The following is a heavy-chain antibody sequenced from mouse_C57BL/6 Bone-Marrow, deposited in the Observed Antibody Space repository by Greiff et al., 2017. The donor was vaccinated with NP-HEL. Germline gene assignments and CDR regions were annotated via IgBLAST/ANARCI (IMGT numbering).Heavy chain of an antibody. Sequence: QVQLKQSGAELARPGASVKLSCKASGYTFTSYGISWVKQRTGQGLEWIGEIYPRSGNTYYNEKFKGKATLTADKSSSTAYMELRSLTSEDSAVYFCASNWLFAYWGQGTLVTVSA. V-gene: IGHV1-81*01. CDR2: IYPRSGNT. D-gene: IGHD4-1*02. J-gene: IGHJ3*01. CDR1: GYTFTSYG. CDR3: ASNWLFAY.